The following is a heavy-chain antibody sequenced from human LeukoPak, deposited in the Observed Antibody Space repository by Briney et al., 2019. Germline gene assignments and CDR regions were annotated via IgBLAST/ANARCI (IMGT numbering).Heavy chain of an antibody. CDR1: GYTFTGYY. CDR2: INPNSGGT. J-gene: IGHJ4*02. Sequence: ASVKVSCKASGYTFTGYYMHWVRQAPGQGLEWMGWINPNSGGTSYAQKFQGRVTMTRDTSISTAYMELSRLRSDDTAVYYCARDDYGSVKDYWGQGTLVTVSS. D-gene: IGHD4-17*01. V-gene: IGHV1-2*02. CDR3: ARDDYGSVKDY.